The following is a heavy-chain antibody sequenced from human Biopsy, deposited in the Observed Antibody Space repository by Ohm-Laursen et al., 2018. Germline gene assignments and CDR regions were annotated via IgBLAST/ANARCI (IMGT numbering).Heavy chain of an antibody. Sequence: LRLSCAASGFPVSDYYMSWIRQAPGRGLEWVSDINSSGSTKYHADSVKGRFTISRDNSRDTLYLQMSSLRAEDTAVYYCAKDRYNYTPIGGFSMDVWGQGTTVTVSS. CDR2: INSSGSTK. V-gene: IGHV3-11*04. J-gene: IGHJ6*02. CDR3: AKDRYNYTPIGGFSMDV. CDR1: GFPVSDYY. D-gene: IGHD5-18*01.